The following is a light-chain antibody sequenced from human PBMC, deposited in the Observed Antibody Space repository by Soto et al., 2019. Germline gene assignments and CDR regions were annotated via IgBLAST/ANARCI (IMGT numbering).Light chain of an antibody. V-gene: IGLV2-23*01. CDR1: SSDVGSYNL. CDR3: CSYAGSSTSYV. J-gene: IGLJ1*01. Sequence: SVLTQPASVSGSPGQSITISRTGTSSDVGSYNLVSWYQQHPGKAPKLMIYEGSKRPSGVSNRFSGSKSGNTASLTISGLQAEDEADYYCCSYAGSSTSYVFGTGTKVTVL. CDR2: EGS.